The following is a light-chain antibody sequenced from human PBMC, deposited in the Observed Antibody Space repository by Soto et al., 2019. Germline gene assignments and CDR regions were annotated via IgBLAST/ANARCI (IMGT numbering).Light chain of an antibody. CDR2: GTS. Sequence: EIVLTQSTGTLSLSPGDRATLSCRASHSLSVSYIAWYQQRPGQAPRLLIYGTSTRATGIPDRFSGSGSGTDFTLAISRMEPEDFAVYYCHQFGDSPQTFGQGTTVEI. CDR1: HSLSVSY. CDR3: HQFGDSPQT. J-gene: IGKJ1*01. V-gene: IGKV3-20*01.